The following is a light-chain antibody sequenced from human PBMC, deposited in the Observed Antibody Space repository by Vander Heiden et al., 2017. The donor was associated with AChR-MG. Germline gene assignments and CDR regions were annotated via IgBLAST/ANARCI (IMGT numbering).Light chain of an antibody. CDR2: TNN. V-gene: IGLV1-40*01. Sequence: QSVLTQPPSVSGAPGQGVTIPCTGSNSNIGAGFDVPWYQQFPGTAPKLLIYTNNIRPSGVPDRFSGSKSGTSASLALTGLQAEDEADYYCQSFDSSLTAWVFGGGTKLTVL. CDR1: NSNIGAGFD. CDR3: QSFDSSLTAWV. J-gene: IGLJ3*02.